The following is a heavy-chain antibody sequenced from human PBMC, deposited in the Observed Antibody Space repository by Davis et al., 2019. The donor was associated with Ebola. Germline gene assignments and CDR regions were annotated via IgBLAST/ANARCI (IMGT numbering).Heavy chain of an antibody. CDR2: IYPGDSDT. J-gene: IGHJ3*02. Sequence: GESLKISCKGSGYSFTSYWIGWVRQMPGKGLEWMGIIYPGDSDTRYSPSFQGQVTISADKSISTAYLQWSSLKASDTAMYYCARQEGITMIVVVPWGDAFDIWGQGTMVTVSS. CDR3: ARQEGITMIVVVPWGDAFDI. CDR1: GYSFTSYW. V-gene: IGHV5-51*01. D-gene: IGHD3-22*01.